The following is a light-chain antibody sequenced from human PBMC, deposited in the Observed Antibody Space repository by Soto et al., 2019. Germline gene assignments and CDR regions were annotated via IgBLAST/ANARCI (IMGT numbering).Light chain of an antibody. Sequence: EIVMTQSPATLSVSPGEGATLACSASQSVSSNLAWYQQKPGQAPRLLIYGASTRATGIPARFSGSGSGTEFTLTISSLQSEDFAVYYCQQYNNWPSLTFGQGTRLEIK. CDR1: QSVSSN. V-gene: IGKV3-15*01. J-gene: IGKJ5*01. CDR3: QQYNNWPSLT. CDR2: GAS.